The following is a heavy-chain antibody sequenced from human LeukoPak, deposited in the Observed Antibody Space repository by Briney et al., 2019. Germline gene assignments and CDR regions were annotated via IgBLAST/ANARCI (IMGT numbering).Heavy chain of an antibody. CDR2: IYYSGST. CDR3: ARGDSSGDHYYYMDV. V-gene: IGHV4-59*11. Sequence: PWETLSLTCTVSGGSISSHYWSWIRQPPGKGLEWNGYIYYSGSTNYNPSLKSRVTISVDTSKNQFSLKLSSVTAADTAVYYCARGDSSGDHYYYMDVWGKGTTVTVSS. D-gene: IGHD3-22*01. CDR1: GGSISSHY. J-gene: IGHJ6*03.